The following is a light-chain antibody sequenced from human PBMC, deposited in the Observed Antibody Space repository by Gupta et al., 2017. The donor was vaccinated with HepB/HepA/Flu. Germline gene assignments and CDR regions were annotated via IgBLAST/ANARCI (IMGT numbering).Light chain of an antibody. CDR2: DVS. CDR3: CSYAGIHTLWV. CDR1: SSDVGGYNN. V-gene: IGLV2-11*01. Sequence: QSALTQPRSLSGSPAPSVTISFTGTSSDVGGYNNVSWFQQHPAKAPNLLIYDVSKRPSAVPDRFSGSKSANTASLTISGLQAEDEAYYYGCSYAGIHTLWVFGTGTKLTVL. J-gene: IGLJ1*01.